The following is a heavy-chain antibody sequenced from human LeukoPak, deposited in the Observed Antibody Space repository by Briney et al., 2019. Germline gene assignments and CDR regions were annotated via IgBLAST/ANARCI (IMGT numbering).Heavy chain of an antibody. Sequence: SETLSFTCTVSGGSISSYYWSWIRQPPGKGLEWIGYIYYSGSTNYNPSLKSRVTISVDTSKNQFSLKLSSVTAADTAVYYCARGIVVVNWFDPWGQGTLVTVSS. CDR2: IYYSGST. V-gene: IGHV4-59*08. D-gene: IGHD2-15*01. J-gene: IGHJ5*02. CDR3: ARGIVVVNWFDP. CDR1: GGSISSYY.